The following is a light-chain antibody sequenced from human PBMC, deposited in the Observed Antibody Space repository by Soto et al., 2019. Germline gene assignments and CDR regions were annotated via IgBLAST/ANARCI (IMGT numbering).Light chain of an antibody. CDR3: QSCDSSLSGSGV. CDR2: GNS. Sequence: QSVLTQPPSVSGAPGQRVTISCNGSSSXXGAGYDVHWYQQLPGTAPKLLIYGNSNRPSGVPDRFSGSKSGTSASLAITGLQAEDEADYYCQSCDSSLSGSGVFGTGTKLTVL. CDR1: SSXXGAGYD. J-gene: IGLJ1*01. V-gene: IGLV1-40*01.